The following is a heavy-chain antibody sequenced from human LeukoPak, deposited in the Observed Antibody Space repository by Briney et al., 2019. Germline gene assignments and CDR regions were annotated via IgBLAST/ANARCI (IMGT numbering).Heavy chain of an antibody. J-gene: IGHJ4*02. Sequence: SETLSLTCAVSLDSISSYYWSWIRQPPGKGLEWVGYIFYSGSTNYNPSLKSRVTISVDTSKNQLSLKLNSVTAADTAVYYCAGSYNWSDDFDYWGPGTLVTVSS. D-gene: IGHD1-1*01. CDR3: AGSYNWSDDFDY. CDR2: IFYSGST. V-gene: IGHV4-59*01. CDR1: LDSISSYY.